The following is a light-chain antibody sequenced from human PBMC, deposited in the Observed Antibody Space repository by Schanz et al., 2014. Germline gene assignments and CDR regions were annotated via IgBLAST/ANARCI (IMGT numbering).Light chain of an antibody. Sequence: EIVMTQSPATLSVSPGERATLSCRASQSVRSNYLAWYQQKPGQAPRLLIYGASNRATGIPDRFSGSGSGTDFTLTISRLEPEDFAVYCCQQYGDSRTFGQGTKVEIK. CDR3: QQYGDSRT. V-gene: IGKV3-20*01. CDR2: GAS. CDR1: QSVRSNY. J-gene: IGKJ1*01.